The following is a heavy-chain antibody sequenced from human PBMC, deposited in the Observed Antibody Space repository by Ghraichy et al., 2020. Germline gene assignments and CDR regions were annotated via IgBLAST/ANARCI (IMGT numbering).Heavy chain of an antibody. CDR1: GYSFTSYW. Sequence: GESLNISCKGSGYSFTSYWIGWVRQTPGKGLEWMGMIYPGDSDTRYSPSFQGQVTISADRSISTAYLQWSSLRASDTAMYYCVRHYTSGWYPPGGFDPWGQGILVTVSS. CDR3: VRHYTSGWYPPGGFDP. D-gene: IGHD6-19*01. J-gene: IGHJ5*02. V-gene: IGHV5-51*01. CDR2: IYPGDSDT.